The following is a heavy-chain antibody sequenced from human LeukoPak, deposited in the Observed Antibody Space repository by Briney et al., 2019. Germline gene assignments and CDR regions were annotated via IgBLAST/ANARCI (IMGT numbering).Heavy chain of an antibody. CDR3: ARVPIWYDSSGYRDRRYYFDY. Sequence: SETLSLTCTVSGGSISSGGYYWSWIRQHPGKGLEWIGYIYYSGSTYYNPSLKSRVTISVDTSKNQFSLKLSSVTAADTAVYYCARVPIWYDSSGYRDRRYYFDYWGQGTLVTVSS. CDR1: GGSISSGGYY. V-gene: IGHV4-31*03. D-gene: IGHD3-22*01. J-gene: IGHJ4*02. CDR2: IYYSGST.